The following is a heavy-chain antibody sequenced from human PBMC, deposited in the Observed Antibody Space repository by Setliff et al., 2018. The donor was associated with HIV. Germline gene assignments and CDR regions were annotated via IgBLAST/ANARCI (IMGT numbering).Heavy chain of an antibody. CDR1: EFTFSSYS. Sequence: GGSLRLSCAASEFTFSSYSMNWFRQAPGKGLEWVASISSSGAHIFYADSLKGRFTISRDNGKNLLYLQMNSLRAEDTAVYYCARGGRLQYFDWPSYAMDVWGQGTTVTVS. CDR2: ISSSGAHI. J-gene: IGHJ6*02. V-gene: IGHV3-21*06. CDR3: ARGGRLQYFDWPSYAMDV. D-gene: IGHD3-9*01.